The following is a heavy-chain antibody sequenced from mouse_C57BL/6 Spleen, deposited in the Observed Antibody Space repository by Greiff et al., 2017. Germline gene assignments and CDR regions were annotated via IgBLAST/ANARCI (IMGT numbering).Heavy chain of an antibody. Sequence: VQLQQSGAELVKPGASVKLSCTASGFNIKDYYMHWVKQRTEQGLEWIGRIDPEDGETKDAPKFQGKATITADTSTNTAYLQLSSLTSEDTAVYYCARGFPSYGSSDYYAMDYWGQGTSVTVSS. V-gene: IGHV14-2*01. D-gene: IGHD1-1*01. CDR3: ARGFPSYGSSDYYAMDY. CDR1: GFNIKDYY. J-gene: IGHJ4*01. CDR2: IDPEDGET.